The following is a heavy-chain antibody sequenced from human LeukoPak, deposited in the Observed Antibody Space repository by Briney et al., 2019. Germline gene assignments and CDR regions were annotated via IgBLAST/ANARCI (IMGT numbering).Heavy chain of an antibody. V-gene: IGHV4-34*01. CDR2: INHSGST. Sequence: PSETLSLTCAVYGGSFSGYYWSWIRQPPGKGLEWIGEINHSGSTNYNPSLKSRVTISVDTSKNQFSLKLSSVTAADTAVYCCARSLNYSSGWYYWFDPWGQGTLVTVSS. J-gene: IGHJ5*02. CDR3: ARSLNYSSGWYYWFDP. CDR1: GGSFSGYY. D-gene: IGHD6-19*01.